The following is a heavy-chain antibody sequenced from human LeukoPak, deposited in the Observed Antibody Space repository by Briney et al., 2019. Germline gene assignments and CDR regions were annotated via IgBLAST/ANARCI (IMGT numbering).Heavy chain of an antibody. CDR1: GFPFHDHD. CDR2: ITHGGGKE. J-gene: IGHJ4*02. Sequence: GGSLRLSCAASGFPFHDHDMYWVRQTPGKGLEWVALITHGGGKEHYAESVKGRFTISRDNSRNTVYLQMSSLRSDDTAIYYCAKTLDGFWPQFDFWGQGTLLTVSS. V-gene: IGHV3-30*18. CDR3: AKTLDGFWPQFDF. D-gene: IGHD5-24*01.